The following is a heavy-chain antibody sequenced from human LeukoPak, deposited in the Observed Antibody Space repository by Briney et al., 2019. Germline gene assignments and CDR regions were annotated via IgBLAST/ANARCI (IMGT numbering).Heavy chain of an antibody. CDR3: AIGRNYGY. CDR2: INHSGST. Sequence: SETLSLTCAVYGGSFSGYYWSWIRQPPGKGLERIGEINHSGSTNYNPSLKSRVTISVDTSKNQFSLKLSSVTAADTAVYYCAIGRNYGYWGQGTLVTVSS. CDR1: GGSFSGYY. V-gene: IGHV4-34*01. J-gene: IGHJ4*02. D-gene: IGHD1-7*01.